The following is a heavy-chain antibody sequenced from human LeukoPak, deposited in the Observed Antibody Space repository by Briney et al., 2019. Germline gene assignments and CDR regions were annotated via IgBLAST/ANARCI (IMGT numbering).Heavy chain of an antibody. Sequence: ASVNVSCKASGYSFSNYGINWVRQAPGQGLEWMGWISSYNGNTNYAQKLQGRVTMTTDTSTSTAYMELRSLRSDDTAVYYCARDEARYSSGYYPNWFDPWGQGTLVTVSS. J-gene: IGHJ5*02. CDR3: ARDEARYSSGYYPNWFDP. V-gene: IGHV1-18*01. CDR1: GYSFSNYG. D-gene: IGHD3-22*01. CDR2: ISSYNGNT.